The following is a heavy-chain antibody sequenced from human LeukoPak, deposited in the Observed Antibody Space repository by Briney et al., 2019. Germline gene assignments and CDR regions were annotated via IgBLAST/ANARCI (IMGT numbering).Heavy chain of an antibody. Sequence: GGSLRLSCAASGFSFNTYWMTWVRQAPGKGLEWVANVNQGGSETYYVDSVKGRFIISRDNAKNSMYLQMNSLRAEDTAVYYCVRGGLYHYSGTSGDYWGQGLLVAVSS. CDR1: GFSFNTYW. CDR3: VRGGLYHYSGTSGDY. J-gene: IGHJ4*02. D-gene: IGHD3-16*02. V-gene: IGHV3-7*01. CDR2: VNQGGSET.